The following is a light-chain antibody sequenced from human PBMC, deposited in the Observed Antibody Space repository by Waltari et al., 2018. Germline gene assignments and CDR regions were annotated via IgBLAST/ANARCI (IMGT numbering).Light chain of an antibody. J-gene: IGKJ1*01. Sequence: EMLLPQSPATLSLSPGERATLSCRASQRVSTYFAWYQQKPGQAPRLLIYGASNSATGIPARFSGRGSGTDFTLTVSSREPEEFAVYCCKLRISWLGWTFGQGTKVEIK. CDR3: KLRISWLGWT. CDR1: QRVSTY. CDR2: GAS. V-gene: IGKV3-11*01.